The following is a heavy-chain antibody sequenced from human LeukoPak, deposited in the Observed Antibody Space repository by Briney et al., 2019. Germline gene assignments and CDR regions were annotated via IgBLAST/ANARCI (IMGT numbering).Heavy chain of an antibody. CDR3: ATNSSGSALDY. V-gene: IGHV4-61*05. J-gene: IGHJ4*02. CDR2: IYNIGSV. Sequence: SETLSLTCTVSGASTDRRVSTNSYYWSWIRQFPGKGLEWIGNIYNIGSVTYKPSLRSRVTMSIDMSKKQLSLRLTSVTAADTAVYFCATNSSGSALDYWGQGILVTISS. CDR1: GASTDRRVSTNSYY. D-gene: IGHD3-22*01.